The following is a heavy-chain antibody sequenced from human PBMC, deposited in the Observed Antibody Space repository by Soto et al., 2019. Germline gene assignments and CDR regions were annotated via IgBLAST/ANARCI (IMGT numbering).Heavy chain of an antibody. Sequence: SETLSLTCAIYGGSFSDNYCAWIRQSPGKGLEWIGAINHSGSTNYNPSLKTRVTISFDTAMNLFSLRLTSVTAADTAVYYCARGPPFYDYAIDVSGPGTPVTVSS. J-gene: IGHJ6*02. CDR1: GGSFSDNY. CDR2: INHSGST. CDR3: ARGPPFYDYAIDV. V-gene: IGHV4-34*01.